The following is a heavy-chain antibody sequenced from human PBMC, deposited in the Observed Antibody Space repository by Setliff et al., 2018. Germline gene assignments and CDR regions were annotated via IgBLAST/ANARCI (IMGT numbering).Heavy chain of an antibody. J-gene: IGHJ6*03. D-gene: IGHD2-8*01. Sequence: RLSETLSLTCTVSGGSISRYHWSWIRQPAGKGLEWIGHIQTSGTTNYNPSLKSRVTISVDTSKNQFSLKLSAVTAADTAVYFCAREDGPNYYYYYMDIWGKGTTVTVSS. V-gene: IGHV4-4*07. CDR1: GGSISRYH. CDR2: IQTSGTT. CDR3: AREDGPNYYYYYMDI.